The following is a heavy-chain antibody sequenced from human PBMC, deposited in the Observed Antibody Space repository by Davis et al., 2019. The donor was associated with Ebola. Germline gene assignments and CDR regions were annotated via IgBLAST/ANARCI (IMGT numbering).Heavy chain of an antibody. Sequence: PGGSLRLSCAASGFTFSSYWMSWVRQAPGKGLEWVANIKQDGSEKYYVDSVKGRITISRDNAKNSLYLQMNSLRAEDTAVYYCARGPPEDVVVVVVAADHRGQGTLVTVSS. CDR1: GFTFSSYW. V-gene: IGHV3-7*01. J-gene: IGHJ4*02. D-gene: IGHD2-15*01. CDR3: ARGPPEDVVVVVVAADH. CDR2: IKQDGSEK.